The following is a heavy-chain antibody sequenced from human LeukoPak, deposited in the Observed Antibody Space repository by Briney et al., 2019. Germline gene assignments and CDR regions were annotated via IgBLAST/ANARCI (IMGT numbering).Heavy chain of an antibody. CDR3: ARQGTTVTTVTDNWFDP. D-gene: IGHD4-17*01. CDR2: IYYSGST. V-gene: IGHV4-39*07. Sequence: SETLSLTCTVSGGSISSSSYYWGWIRQPPGKGLEWIGSIYYSGSTYYNPSLKSRVTISVDTSKNQFSLKLSSVTAADTAVYYCARQGTTVTTVTDNWFDPWGQGTLVTVSS. J-gene: IGHJ5*02. CDR1: GGSISSSSYY.